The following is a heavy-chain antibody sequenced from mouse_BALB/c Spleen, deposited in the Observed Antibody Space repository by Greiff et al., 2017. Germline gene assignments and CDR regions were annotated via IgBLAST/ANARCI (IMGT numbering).Heavy chain of an antibody. Sequence: VQLQQSGAELVRPGALVKLSCKASGFNIKDYYMHWVKQRPEQGLEWIGRIDPANGNTKYDPKFQGKATITADTSSNTAYLQLSSLTSEDTAVYYCARGEVRGVDYWGQGTSVTVSS. CDR2: IDPANGNT. J-gene: IGHJ4*01. D-gene: IGHD2-14*01. V-gene: IGHV14-1*02. CDR1: GFNIKDYY. CDR3: ARGEVRGVDY.